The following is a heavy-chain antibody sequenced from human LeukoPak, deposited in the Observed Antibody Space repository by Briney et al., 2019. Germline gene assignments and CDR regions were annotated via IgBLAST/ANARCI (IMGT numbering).Heavy chain of an antibody. V-gene: IGHV3-23*01. CDR2: ISGSGGST. Sequence: GSLRLSCAASGFTFSSYAMSWVRQAPGKGLEWVSAISGSGGSTYYADSVKGRFTISRDNSKNTLYLQMNSLRAEDTAVYYCAKTYSSGWYPLYYFDYWGQGTLVTVSS. J-gene: IGHJ4*02. D-gene: IGHD6-13*01. CDR1: GFTFSSYA. CDR3: AKTYSSGWYPLYYFDY.